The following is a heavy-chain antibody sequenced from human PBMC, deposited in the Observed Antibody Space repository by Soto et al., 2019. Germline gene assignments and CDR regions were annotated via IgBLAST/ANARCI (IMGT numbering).Heavy chain of an antibody. J-gene: IGHJ3*02. V-gene: IGHV4-30-4*01. Sequence: SETLSLTCTVSGGSISSGDYYWSWIRQPPGKGLEWIGYIYYSGSTFYNPSLKSRVTISVDTSKNQFSLKLSSVTAADTAVYYCARDLNIGVVTGSWGGAFDIWGQGTMVTVSS. CDR1: GGSISSGDYY. D-gene: IGHD2-21*02. CDR3: ARDLNIGVVTGSWGGAFDI. CDR2: IYYSGST.